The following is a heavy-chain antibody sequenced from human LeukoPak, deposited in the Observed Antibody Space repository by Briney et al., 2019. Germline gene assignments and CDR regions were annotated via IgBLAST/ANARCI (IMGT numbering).Heavy chain of an antibody. CDR3: ARGITMVRGASGY. Sequence: PGGSLRLSCAASGFTFSSYEMNWVRQAPGKGLEWVSYISSSGSTIYYADSVKGRFIISRDNSKNTLYLQMNSLRVEDTAVYYCARGITMVRGASGYWGQGTLVTVSS. D-gene: IGHD3-10*01. V-gene: IGHV3-48*03. CDR2: ISSSGSTI. J-gene: IGHJ4*02. CDR1: GFTFSSYE.